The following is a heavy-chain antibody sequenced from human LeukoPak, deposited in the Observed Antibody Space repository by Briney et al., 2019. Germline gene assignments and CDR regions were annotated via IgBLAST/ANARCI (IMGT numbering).Heavy chain of an antibody. D-gene: IGHD5-18*01. Sequence: PGGSLRLSCAASGFTVSSSYLSWVRQAPGKGLEWVSIIYSGGSTNSAASVKGQFTIHRDNSKNTLYLQMNSLRPEDTAVYYCAKGFNYAYEYWGQGTLVTVSS. CDR3: AKGFNYAYEY. CDR1: GFTVSSSY. V-gene: IGHV3-53*01. J-gene: IGHJ4*02. CDR2: IYSGGST.